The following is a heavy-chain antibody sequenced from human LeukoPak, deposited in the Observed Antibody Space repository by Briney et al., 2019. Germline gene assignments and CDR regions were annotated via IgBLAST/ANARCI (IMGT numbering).Heavy chain of an antibody. CDR1: GGSINSYY. Sequence: SETLSLTCTVSGGSINSYYWSWIRQSAGKGLEWIGRIYTSGSAPDYSPSLKSRVTMSIDTSKNQFSLQLSSVTAADTAVYYCARQSREVWFPRGFDPWGQGTLVTVSS. CDR2: IYTSGSAP. J-gene: IGHJ5*02. V-gene: IGHV4-4*07. CDR3: ARQSREVWFPRGFDP. D-gene: IGHD3-10*01.